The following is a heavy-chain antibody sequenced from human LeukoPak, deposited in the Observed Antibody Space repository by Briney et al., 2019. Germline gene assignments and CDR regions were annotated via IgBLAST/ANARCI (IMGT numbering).Heavy chain of an antibody. CDR3: AKASRQWLVTPHCFDY. CDR1: GFTFDDYA. CDR2: ISWNSGSI. V-gene: IGHV3-9*03. J-gene: IGHJ4*02. Sequence: GRSLRLSCAASGFTFDDYAMHWVRQAPGKGLEWVSGISWNSGSIGYANSVKGRFTISRDNAKNSLYLQMNSLRAEDMALYYCAKASRQWLVTPHCFDYWGQGTLVTVSS. D-gene: IGHD6-19*01.